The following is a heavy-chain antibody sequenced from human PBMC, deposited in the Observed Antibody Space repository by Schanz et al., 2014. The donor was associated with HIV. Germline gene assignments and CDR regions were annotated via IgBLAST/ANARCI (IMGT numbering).Heavy chain of an antibody. D-gene: IGHD2-15*01. J-gene: IGHJ4*02. CDR2: ITGSGVST. V-gene: IGHV3-23*01. Sequence: EVQLLESGGGLVQPGGSLRLSCAASRFTFSSYAMSWVRQAPGKGLDWVSGITGSGVSTYYADSVKGRFTISRDNSKNTLYLQMNSLRAEDTAVYYCAKVVRFAMVTAPYYFDSWGQGTLVTVSS. CDR1: RFTFSSYA. CDR3: AKVVRFAMVTAPYYFDS.